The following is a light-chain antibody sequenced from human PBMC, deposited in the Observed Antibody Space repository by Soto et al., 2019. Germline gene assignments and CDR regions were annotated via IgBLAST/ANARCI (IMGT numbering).Light chain of an antibody. CDR3: GTWDSSLSVWV. CDR2: DNN. J-gene: IGLJ3*02. V-gene: IGLV1-51*01. CDR1: SSNIGNNY. Sequence: QSLLTQPPSVSAAPGQKVTISCSGSSSNIGNNYVSWYQQLPGTAPKLLIYDNNMRPSGIPDRFSGSKSGTSATLGITGLQTGDEADYYCGTWDSSLSVWVFGGGTKLTVL.